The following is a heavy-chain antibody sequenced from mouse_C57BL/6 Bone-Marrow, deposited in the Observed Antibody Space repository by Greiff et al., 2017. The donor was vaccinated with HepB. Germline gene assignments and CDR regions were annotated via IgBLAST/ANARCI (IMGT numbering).Heavy chain of an antibody. CDR1: GYTFTSYW. Sequence: QVQLKQSGAELVRPGSSVKLSCKASGYTFTSYWMHWVKQRPIQGLEWIGNIDPSDSETHYNQKFKDKATLTVDKSSSTAYMQLSSLTSEDSAVYYCARNYGSSYYYAMDYWGQGTSVTVSS. D-gene: IGHD1-1*01. J-gene: IGHJ4*01. CDR2: IDPSDSET. CDR3: ARNYGSSYYYAMDY. V-gene: IGHV1-52*01.